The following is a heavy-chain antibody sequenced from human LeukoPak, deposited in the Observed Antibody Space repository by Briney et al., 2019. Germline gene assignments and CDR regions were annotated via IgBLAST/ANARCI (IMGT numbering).Heavy chain of an antibody. CDR2: IIPIFGTA. J-gene: IGHJ3*02. CDR3: ARGVGAEDDAFDI. Sequence: SVKVSCKASGGTFSSYAISWVRQAPGQGLEWMGGIIPIFGTANYAQKFQGRVTITTDESTSTAYMELSSLRSEDTAVYYCARGVGAEDDAFDIWGQGTMVTVSS. D-gene: IGHD1-26*01. V-gene: IGHV1-69*05. CDR1: GGTFSSYA.